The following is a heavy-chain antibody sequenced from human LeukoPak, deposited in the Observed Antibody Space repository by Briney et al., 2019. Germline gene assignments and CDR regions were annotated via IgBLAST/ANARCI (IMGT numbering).Heavy chain of an antibody. V-gene: IGHV3-23*01. J-gene: IGHJ4*02. CDR3: AKNRDYYLVGFFDY. Sequence: GGSLRLSCAASGFTFSSYAMSWVRQAPGKGLEWVSAISGSGVTTYYADSVKGRFTISRDNSKNTLYLQMNSLRAEDTALYYCAKNRDYYLVGFFDYWGQGTLVTVSS. CDR1: GFTFSSYA. D-gene: IGHD3-10*01. CDR2: ISGSGVTT.